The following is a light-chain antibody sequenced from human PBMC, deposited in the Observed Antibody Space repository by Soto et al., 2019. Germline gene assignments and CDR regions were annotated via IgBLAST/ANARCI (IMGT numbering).Light chain of an antibody. V-gene: IGKV3-15*01. CDR1: QSVSSS. Sequence: EMVMTQSPATLSVSPGEKATLSCRASQSVSSSLAWYQQIPGQASRLLIYGASTRATAIPARFSGSGSGTDFTLTISSLQSEDFAIYYCQQYDNWPWTFGQGTKVEIK. CDR3: QQYDNWPWT. CDR2: GAS. J-gene: IGKJ1*01.